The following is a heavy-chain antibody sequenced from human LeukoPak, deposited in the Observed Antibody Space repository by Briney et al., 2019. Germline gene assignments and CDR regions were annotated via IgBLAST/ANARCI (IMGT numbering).Heavy chain of an antibody. CDR2: INHSGST. V-gene: IGHV4-34*01. D-gene: IGHD3-16*01. Sequence: SETLSLTCTVYGGSFSGYYWSWIRQPPGKGLEWIGEINHSGSTNYNPSLKNRVTISVDPSKNQFSLKLSSVTAADTAVYYCARDSGGWGQGTLVTVSS. CDR1: GGSFSGYY. J-gene: IGHJ4*02. CDR3: ARDSGG.